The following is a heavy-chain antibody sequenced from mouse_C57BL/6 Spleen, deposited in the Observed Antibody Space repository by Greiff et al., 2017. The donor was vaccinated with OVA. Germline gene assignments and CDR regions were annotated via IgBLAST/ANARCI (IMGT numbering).Heavy chain of an antibody. CDR2: IHPNSGST. J-gene: IGHJ2*01. CDR1: GYTFTSYW. Sequence: QVQLQQPGAELVKPGASVKLSCKASGYTFTSYWMHWVKQRPGQDLEWIGMIHPNSGSTNYNEKFKSKATLTVDKSSSTAYMQLSSLTSEDSAVYYCARSNYDYDIFDYWGQGTTLTVSS. V-gene: IGHV1-64*01. D-gene: IGHD2-4*01. CDR3: ARSNYDYDIFDY.